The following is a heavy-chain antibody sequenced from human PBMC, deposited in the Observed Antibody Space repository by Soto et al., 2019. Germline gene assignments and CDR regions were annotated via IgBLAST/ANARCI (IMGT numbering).Heavy chain of an antibody. CDR3: AREPYGDERGWFDP. V-gene: IGHV3-11*01. CDR2: ISSSGSTI. Sequence: GGSLRLSCAASGFTFSDYYMSWIRQAPGKGLEWVSYISSSGSTIYYADSVKGRFTISRDNAKNSLYLQVNSLRAEDTAVYYCAREPYGDERGWFDPWGQGTLVTVSS. J-gene: IGHJ5*02. CDR1: GFTFSDYY. D-gene: IGHD4-17*01.